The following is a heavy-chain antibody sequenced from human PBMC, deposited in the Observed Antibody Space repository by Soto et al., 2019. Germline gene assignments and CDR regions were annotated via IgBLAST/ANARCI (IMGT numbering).Heavy chain of an antibody. CDR2: ITSSGGTT. CDR1: GFTFSGFE. V-gene: IGHV3-48*03. Sequence: GGSLRLSCAASGFTFSGFEMNWVRQAPGKGLEWISYITSSGGTTYYSDSVKGRFTISRDNAKNSLYLQMNSLRADDTAVYYFARECASDTCCYYFDLWGLGTLVTVSS. D-gene: IGHD2-2*01. CDR3: ARECASDTCCYYFDL. J-gene: IGHJ4*02.